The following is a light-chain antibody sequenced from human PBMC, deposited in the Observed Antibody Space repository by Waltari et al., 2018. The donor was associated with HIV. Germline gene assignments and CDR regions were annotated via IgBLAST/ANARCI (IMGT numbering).Light chain of an antibody. J-gene: IGLJ2*01. CDR2: DVS. V-gene: IGLV2-11*01. Sequence: QSALTQPRSVSGSPGQSVTISCTGSSSDVGKFDYVSWYQYHPAKAPKVMIFDVSKRPSGVPDRFPGSKSGNTASLTISGLQAEDEADYYCCSYAGRDTFVLFGGGTKLTVL. CDR1: SSDVGKFDY. CDR3: CSYAGRDTFVL.